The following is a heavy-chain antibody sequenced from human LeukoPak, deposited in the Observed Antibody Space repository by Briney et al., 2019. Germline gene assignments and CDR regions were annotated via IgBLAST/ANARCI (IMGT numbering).Heavy chain of an antibody. D-gene: IGHD3-16*02. Sequence: PSETLSLTCTVSGGSISSSSYYWGWIRQPPGKGLEWIGSIYYSGSTYYNPSLKSRVTISVDTSKNQFSLKLSSVTAADTAVYYCARRPILRLGELSPFDYWGQGTLATVSS. CDR2: IYYSGST. CDR3: ARRPILRLGELSPFDY. V-gene: IGHV4-39*01. CDR1: GGSISSSSYY. J-gene: IGHJ4*02.